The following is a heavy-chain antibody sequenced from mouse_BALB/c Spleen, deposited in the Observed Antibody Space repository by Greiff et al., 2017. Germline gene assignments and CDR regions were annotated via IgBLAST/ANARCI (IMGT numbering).Heavy chain of an antibody. CDR3: AYYDYGGSFAY. Sequence: EVNLVESGGGLVQPGGSLKLSCAASGFTFSSYTMSWVRQTPEKRLEWVAYISNGGGSTYYPDTVKGRFTISRDNAKNTLYLQMSSLKSEDTAMYYCAYYDYGGSFAYWGQGTLVTVSA. CDR1: GFTFSSYT. V-gene: IGHV5-12-2*01. J-gene: IGHJ3*01. D-gene: IGHD2-4*01. CDR2: ISNGGGST.